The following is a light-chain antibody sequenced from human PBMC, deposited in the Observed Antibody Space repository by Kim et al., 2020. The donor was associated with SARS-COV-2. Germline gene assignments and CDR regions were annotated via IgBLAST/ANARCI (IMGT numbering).Light chain of an antibody. V-gene: IGKV1-17*01. CDR3: LQHNTYPIT. CDR1: QDIRND. Sequence: AYVGDRVNITCRASQDIRNDFGWYQQNPGRAPKRRIYGASSLQSGVPSRFSGSGSGTEFTLTISSLQPEDFATYFCLQHNTYPITFGQGTRLEIK. CDR2: GAS. J-gene: IGKJ5*01.